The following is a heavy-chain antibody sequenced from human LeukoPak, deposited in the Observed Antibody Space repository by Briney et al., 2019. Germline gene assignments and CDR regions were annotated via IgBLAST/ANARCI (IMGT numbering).Heavy chain of an antibody. V-gene: IGHV3-7*01. CDR3: ARGEHSSFDY. J-gene: IGHJ4*02. CDR1: GFTFGIYW. D-gene: IGHD6-6*01. CDR2: IKEDGSEK. Sequence: PGGSLRLSCAASGFTFGIYWMNWVRQAPGKGLEWVANIKEDGSEKNYVDSVKGRFTISRDNAKNSLYLQMNSLRAEDTAVYYCARGEHSSFDYWGQGTLVSVSS.